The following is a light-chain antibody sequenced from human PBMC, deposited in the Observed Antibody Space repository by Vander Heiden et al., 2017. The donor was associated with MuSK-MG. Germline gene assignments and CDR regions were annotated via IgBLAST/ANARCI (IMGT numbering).Light chain of an antibody. CDR3: QQYNSYSPTWT. Sequence: DIQMTQSPSTLSASVGDRVTITCRASPSISSWLAWYQQKPGKAPKPLIYKASSLESGVPSRFSGSGSGTEFTLTISSLQPDDFATYYCQQYNSYSPTWTFGQGTKVEIK. J-gene: IGKJ1*01. V-gene: IGKV1-5*03. CDR1: PSISSW. CDR2: KAS.